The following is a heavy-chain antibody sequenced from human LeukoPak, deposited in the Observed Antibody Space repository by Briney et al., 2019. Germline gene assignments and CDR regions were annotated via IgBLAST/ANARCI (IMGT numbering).Heavy chain of an antibody. Sequence: PGGSLRLSCAASGFTFSSYGMHWVRQAPGKGLEWVAVIWYDGSNKYYADSVKGRFTISRDNSKNTLYLQMNSLRAEDTAVYYCARDPKYYDFWSGYSTIYYYYYYMDVWGKGTTVTVSS. J-gene: IGHJ6*03. CDR3: ARDPKYYDFWSGYSTIYYYYYYMDV. CDR1: GFTFSSYG. V-gene: IGHV3-33*01. D-gene: IGHD3-3*01. CDR2: IWYDGSNK.